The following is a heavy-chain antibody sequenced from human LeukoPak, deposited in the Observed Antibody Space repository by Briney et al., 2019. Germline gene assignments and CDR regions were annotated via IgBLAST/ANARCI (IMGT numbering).Heavy chain of an antibody. CDR2: IKTDGSQI. CDR3: ARMFSYYYGSGTYIDAFDI. CDR1: GFTLSSYW. D-gene: IGHD3-10*01. J-gene: IGHJ3*02. V-gene: IGHV3-7*01. Sequence: GGSLRLSCVASGFTLSSYWMTWVRQAPGKGLEWVANIKTDGSQIYYVDSVKGRFTISRDNAKNSLYLQMNSLRAEDTAVYYCARMFSYYYGSGTYIDAFDIWGQGTMVTVSS.